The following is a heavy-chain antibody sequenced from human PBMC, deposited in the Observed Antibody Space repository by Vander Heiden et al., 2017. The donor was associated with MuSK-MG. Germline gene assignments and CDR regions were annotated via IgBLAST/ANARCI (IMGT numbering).Heavy chain of an antibody. CDR3: ARDPSYYYGSGSWGWFDP. CDR2: ISAYNGDT. CDR1: GYTFTSYG. D-gene: IGHD3-10*01. Sequence: QVQLVQSGAEVKKPVASVTVSCKASGYTFTSYGISWVRQAPGQGLEWMGWISAYNGDTNYAQKLQGRVTMTTDTSTSTAYMELRSLRSDDTAVYYCARDPSYYYGSGSWGWFDPWGQGTLVTVSS. J-gene: IGHJ5*02. V-gene: IGHV1-18*01.